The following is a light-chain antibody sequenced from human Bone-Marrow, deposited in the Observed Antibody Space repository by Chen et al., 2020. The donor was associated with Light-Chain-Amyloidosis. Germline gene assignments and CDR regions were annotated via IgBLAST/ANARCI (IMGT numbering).Light chain of an antibody. V-gene: IGKV3-20*01. CDR2: GSY. Sequence: EIVLTQSPGTLSLSPGEGANLSCRASQTISSNYLTWYQQKFGQAPRLLIYGSYSRATGIPDRFTGSGSVTDFTLTINRLEPEDFAMYYCQQYGTSPLTFGGVTNVEL. CDR1: QTISSNY. J-gene: IGKJ4*01. CDR3: QQYGTSPLT.